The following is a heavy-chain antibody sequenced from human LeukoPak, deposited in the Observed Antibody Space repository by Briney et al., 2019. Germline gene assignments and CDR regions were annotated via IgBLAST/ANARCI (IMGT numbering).Heavy chain of an antibody. D-gene: IGHD3-3*01. J-gene: IGHJ6*02. CDR1: GYTFTSYA. CDR3: ARERLDDLYYYYGMDV. Sequence: ASVKVSFKASGYTFTSYAMHWVRQAPGQRLEWMGWINAGNGNTKYSQKFQGRVTITRDTSASTAYMELSSLRSEDTAVYYCARERLDDLYYYYGMDVWGQGTTVTVSS. CDR2: INAGNGNT. V-gene: IGHV1-3*01.